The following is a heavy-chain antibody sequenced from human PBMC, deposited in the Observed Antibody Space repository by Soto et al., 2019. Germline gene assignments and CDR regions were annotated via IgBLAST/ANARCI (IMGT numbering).Heavy chain of an antibody. CDR1: GFTFSSYA. D-gene: IGHD4-17*01. V-gene: IGHV3-64*01. Sequence: EVQLVESGGGLVQPGGSLRLSCAASGFTFSSYAMHWARQAPGKGLEYVSAISSNGGSTYYANSVKGRFTISRDNSKNTLYLQMGSLRAEDMAVYYCASTVTTGFDYWGQGTLVTVSS. CDR2: ISSNGGST. J-gene: IGHJ4*02. CDR3: ASTVTTGFDY.